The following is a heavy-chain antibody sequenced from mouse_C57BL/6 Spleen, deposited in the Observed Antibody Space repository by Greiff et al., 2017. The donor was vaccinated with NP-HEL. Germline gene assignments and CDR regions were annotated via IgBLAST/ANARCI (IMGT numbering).Heavy chain of an antibody. CDR2: ISDGGSYT. CDR3: ARDRELLLFAY. J-gene: IGHJ3*01. V-gene: IGHV5-4*01. D-gene: IGHD2-1*01. CDR1: GFTFSSYA. Sequence: EVKLMESGGGLVKPGGSLKLSCAASGFTFSSYAMSWVRQTPEKRLEWVATISDGGSYTYYPDNVKGRFTISRDNAKNNLYLQMSHLKSEDTAMYYCARDRELLLFAYWGQGTLVTVSA.